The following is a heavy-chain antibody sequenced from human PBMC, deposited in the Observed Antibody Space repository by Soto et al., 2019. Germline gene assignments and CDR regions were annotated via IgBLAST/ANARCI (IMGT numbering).Heavy chain of an antibody. CDR1: GFSLSDTTVG. Sequence: QVTLKESGPVLVKPTETLTLTCTVSGFSLSDTTVGVSWIRQPPGKALEWLAHIFSNDDKSYSPSLKTRLIISKDTSKSQVVLTMTNMGPVDTATYYCARAYHSNYPRAPNWFAPWGLGTLVTVSS. V-gene: IGHV2-26*01. CDR3: ARAYHSNYPRAPNWFAP. D-gene: IGHD4-4*01. J-gene: IGHJ5*02. CDR2: IFSNDDK.